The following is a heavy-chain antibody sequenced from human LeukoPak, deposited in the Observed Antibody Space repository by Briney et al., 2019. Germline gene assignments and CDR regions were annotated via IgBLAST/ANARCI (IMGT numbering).Heavy chain of an antibody. V-gene: IGHV4-59*01. Sequence: NASETLSLTCTVSSGSINSYHWSWIRQPPGKGLEWIGYIYYSGSTNYNPSLKSRVTISVDTSKNQFSLKLSSVTAADTAVYYCARFGTYYYDSSGYADAFDIWGQGTMVTVSS. CDR3: ARFGTYYYDSSGYADAFDI. D-gene: IGHD3-22*01. CDR2: IYYSGST. CDR1: SGSINSYH. J-gene: IGHJ3*02.